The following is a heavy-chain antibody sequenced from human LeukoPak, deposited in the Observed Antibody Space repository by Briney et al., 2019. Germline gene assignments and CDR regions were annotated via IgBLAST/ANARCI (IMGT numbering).Heavy chain of an antibody. D-gene: IGHD6-13*01. CDR3: AREVKWVLYAGSWSHDAFDI. V-gene: IGHV4-4*07. Sequence: SETLSLTCTVSGSSITSYFWSWIRQPAWQGMEWIGRIYSSGSTNLHPSLKSRVTMSVHTPKNQFSLNLASVAAAATPVYYCAREVKWVLYAGSWSHDAFDIWGQGTMVTVSS. J-gene: IGHJ3*02. CDR1: GSSITSYF. CDR2: IYSSGST.